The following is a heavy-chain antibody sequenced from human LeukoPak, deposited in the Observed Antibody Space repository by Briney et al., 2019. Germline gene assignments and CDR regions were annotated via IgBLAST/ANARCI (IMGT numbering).Heavy chain of an antibody. D-gene: IGHD6-19*01. V-gene: IGHV3-33*01. J-gene: IGHJ4*02. CDR2: IWHDGTDE. CDR1: GFTFSGYG. Sequence: GGSLRLSCAASGFTFSGYGMHWVRQPPGRGLEWVAIIWHDGTDEYYADSVKGRFTVSRDNSRNTLYLQMSSLRVEDTAVYYCARDFSSGWVDYWGQGTLVTVSS. CDR3: ARDFSSGWVDY.